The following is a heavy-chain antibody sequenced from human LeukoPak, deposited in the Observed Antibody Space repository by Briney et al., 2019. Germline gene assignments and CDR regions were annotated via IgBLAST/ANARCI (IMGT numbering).Heavy chain of an antibody. D-gene: IGHD3-22*01. CDR2: IYNSGST. J-gene: IGHJ4*02. CDR3: ARSGRYYESSGYHYVVY. V-gene: IGHV4-59*08. Sequence: SETLSLTCTVSGASISSYYWSWIRQPPGKGPEWIGYIYNSGSTNYNPSLMRRVTISVDTSKNQFSLKLSSVTAADTAVYYCARSGRYYESSGYHYVVYWGQRTLVTVSS. CDR1: GASISSYY.